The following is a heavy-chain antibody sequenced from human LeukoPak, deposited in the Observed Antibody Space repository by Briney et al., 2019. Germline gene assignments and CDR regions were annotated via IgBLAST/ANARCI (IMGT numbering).Heavy chain of an antibody. Sequence: ASVKVSCKASGYTFTGYYIHWVRQAPGQGLEWMGWINPNSGGTNYAQKFQGRVTMTRDTSISTAYMELSSLRSDDTAVYYCATYYYGSGSDYRFDPWGQGTLVTVSS. D-gene: IGHD3-10*01. V-gene: IGHV1-2*02. CDR2: INPNSGGT. CDR3: ATYYYGSGSDYRFDP. CDR1: GYTFTGYY. J-gene: IGHJ5*02.